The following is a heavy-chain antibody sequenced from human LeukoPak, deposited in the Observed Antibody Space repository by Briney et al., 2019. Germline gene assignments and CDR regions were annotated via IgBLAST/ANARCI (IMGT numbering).Heavy chain of an antibody. CDR1: GFTFSNAW. Sequence: GGSLRLSCAASGFTFSNAWMNWVRQAPGKGLEWVSYIISSGSTIYYADSVKGRFTISRDNAKNSLYLQMNSLRAEDTAVYFCARAPGYSSSWYFFDYWGQGTLVTVSS. CDR3: ARAPGYSSSWYFFDY. V-gene: IGHV3-48*04. J-gene: IGHJ4*02. CDR2: IISSGSTI. D-gene: IGHD6-13*01.